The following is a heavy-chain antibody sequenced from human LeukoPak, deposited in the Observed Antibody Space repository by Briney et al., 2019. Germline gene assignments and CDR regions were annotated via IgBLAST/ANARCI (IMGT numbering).Heavy chain of an antibody. V-gene: IGHV3-23*01. CDR3: AKVDSGYFTYYYYRHV. D-gene: IGHD2/OR15-2a*01. Sequence: GGSLRVSCAASGFTFSKFAMSWVRQVPEKGLEWVSTISGNGDHTFDADSVKGRFTISRDNSKNTLYLQMTSLRVEDTAIYYCAKVDSGYFTYYYYRHVWGKGTTVTVSS. CDR2: ISGNGDHT. CDR1: GFTFSKFA. J-gene: IGHJ6*03.